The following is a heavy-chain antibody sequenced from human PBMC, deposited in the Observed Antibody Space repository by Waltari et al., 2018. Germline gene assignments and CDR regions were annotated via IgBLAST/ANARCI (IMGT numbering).Heavy chain of an antibody. CDR1: GGTFSSYA. Sequence: VQLVQSGAEVKKPGSSVKVSCKASGGTFSSYAISWVRQAPGQGLEWMGRVDPEDGETIYAEKFQGRVTITADTSTDTAYMELSSLRSEDTAVYYCAAPRSSWSDAFDIWCQGTMVTVSS. J-gene: IGHJ3*02. CDR3: AAPRSSWSDAFDI. CDR2: VDPEDGET. V-gene: IGHV1-69-2*01. D-gene: IGHD6-13*01.